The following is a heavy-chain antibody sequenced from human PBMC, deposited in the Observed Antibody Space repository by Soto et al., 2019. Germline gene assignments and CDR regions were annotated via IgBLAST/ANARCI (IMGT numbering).Heavy chain of an antibody. CDR2: IDHSGYT. V-gene: IGHV4-34*01. D-gene: IGHD3-3*01. CDR3: ARVRDWFDP. Sequence: SETLSLTCAVYGGSFSGYYCNWIRQPPGKGLEWIGEIDHSGYTNYNPSLKSRVTISVDTSKNQFSLRLTSVTAADTAVYYCARVRDWFDPWGQGTLVTVSS. CDR1: GGSFSGYY. J-gene: IGHJ5*02.